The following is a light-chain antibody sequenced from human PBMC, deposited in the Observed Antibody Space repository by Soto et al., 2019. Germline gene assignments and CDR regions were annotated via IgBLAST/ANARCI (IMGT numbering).Light chain of an antibody. J-gene: IGKJ1*01. CDR2: AVS. CDR3: QQSYTTPSWT. V-gene: IGKV1-39*01. CDR1: QRVSSY. Sequence: DIQLIQSPSSLSASVGDRVTITCHTSQRVSSYLNWYQQKPGKAPKLLINAVSTLHSGVPSRFSGGGSETDFTLTISSLQPEDSGTYCCQQSYTTPSWTFGQGTKVEI.